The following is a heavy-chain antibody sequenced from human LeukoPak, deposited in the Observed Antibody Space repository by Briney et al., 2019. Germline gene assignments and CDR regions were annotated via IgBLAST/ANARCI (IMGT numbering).Heavy chain of an antibody. CDR2: IYSGGST. V-gene: IGHV3-53*01. CDR1: GFTVSSNY. J-gene: IGHJ4*02. CDR3: AKGPYYDFWSGYYPVDY. Sequence: PGGSLRLSCAASGFTVSSNYMSWVRQAPGKGLEWVSVIYSGGSTYDADSVKGRCTISRDNSKNTLYLQMNSLRAEDTAVYYCAKGPYYDFWSGYYPVDYWGQGTLVTVSS. D-gene: IGHD3-3*01.